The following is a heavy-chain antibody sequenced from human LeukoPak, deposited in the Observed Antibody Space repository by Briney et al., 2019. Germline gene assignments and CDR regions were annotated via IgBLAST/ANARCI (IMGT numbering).Heavy chain of an antibody. CDR3: AKESGLEDYYYYYMDV. D-gene: IGHD3/OR15-3a*01. V-gene: IGHV3-30*02. CDR2: IRYDGSNK. CDR1: GFTISSYG. J-gene: IGHJ6*03. Sequence: GGSLRLSCAASGFTISSYGMHWVRQAPGKGLEWVAFIRYDGSNKYYADSVKGRFTISRDNSKNTLYLQMNSLRAEDTAVYYCAKESGLEDYYYYYMDVWGKGTTVTVSS.